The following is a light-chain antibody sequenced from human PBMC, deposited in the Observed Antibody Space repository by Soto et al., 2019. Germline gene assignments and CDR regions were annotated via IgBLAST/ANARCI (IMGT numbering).Light chain of an antibody. CDR1: QRISSD. J-gene: IGKJ4*01. CDR3: QQYNNWPLT. Sequence: EIVMTHSPATLSVSPGERATLSCRASQRISSDLAWYQQKPGQAPRLLIYGASTRATDIPARFSGSGSGTEFTLTISSLQSEDLGVYYCQQYNNWPLTFGGGTKVEIK. V-gene: IGKV3-15*01. CDR2: GAS.